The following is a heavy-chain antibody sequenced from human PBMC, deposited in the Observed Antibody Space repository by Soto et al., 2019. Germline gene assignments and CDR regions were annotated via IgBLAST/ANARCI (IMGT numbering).Heavy chain of an antibody. Sequence: GASVKVSCKASGYTFTYRYLHWVRQAPGQALEWMGWITPFNGNTNYAQKFQDRVTMTRDTSTSTVYMEVSSLRSEDTAVYYCSRVDPGETSPFDHWGQGTLVTVSS. CDR2: ITPFNGNT. CDR3: SRVDPGETSPFDH. V-gene: IGHV1-45*02. J-gene: IGHJ4*02. D-gene: IGHD3-10*01. CDR1: GYTFTYRY.